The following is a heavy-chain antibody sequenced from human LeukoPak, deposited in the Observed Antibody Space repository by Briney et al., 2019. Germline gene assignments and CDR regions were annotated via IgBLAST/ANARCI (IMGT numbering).Heavy chain of an antibody. J-gene: IGHJ4*02. D-gene: IGHD3-3*01. CDR2: INHSGST. CDR3: ARGRSYYDFWSGYSKYYFDY. CDR1: GGSFSGYY. V-gene: IGHV4-34*01. Sequence: PSETLSLTCAVYGGSFSGYYWSWIRQPPGKGLEWIGEINHSGSTNYNPSLKSRVTISVDTSKNQFSLKLSSVTAADTAVYYCARGRSYYDFWSGYSKYYFDYWGQGTLVTVSS.